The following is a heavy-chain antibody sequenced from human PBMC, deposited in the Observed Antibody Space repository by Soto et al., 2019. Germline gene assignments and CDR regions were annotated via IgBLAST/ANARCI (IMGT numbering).Heavy chain of an antibody. CDR2: IVPIFGTT. D-gene: IGHD5-12*01. V-gene: IGHV1-69*13. J-gene: IGHJ6*01. Sequence: SVKVSCKASGDTFSRYSISWVRQAPGQGLEWMGGIVPIFGTTVYAPRLQGRVTITADGPTSTSYMELSGLTFEDTAVYYWAANAVRGGSQGDVCGRVNTVPVAP. CDR3: AANAVRGGSQGDV. CDR1: GDTFSRYS.